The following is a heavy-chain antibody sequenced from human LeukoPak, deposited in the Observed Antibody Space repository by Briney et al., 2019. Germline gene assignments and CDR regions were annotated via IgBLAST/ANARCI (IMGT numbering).Heavy chain of an antibody. V-gene: IGHV3-48*01. Sequence: PGGSLRLSCAASGFTFSSYTMNWVRQAPGKGLEWLSYISTSSSTIYYADSVKGRFTISRDNAKNSLYLQMNSLRAEDTAVYYCARDWFGDGYYFDYWGQGSLVTVSS. CDR1: GFTFSSYT. CDR3: ARDWFGDGYYFDY. D-gene: IGHD3-10*01. CDR2: ISTSSSTI. J-gene: IGHJ4*02.